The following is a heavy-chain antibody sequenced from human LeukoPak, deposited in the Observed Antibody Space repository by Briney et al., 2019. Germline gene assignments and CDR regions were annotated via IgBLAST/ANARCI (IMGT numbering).Heavy chain of an antibody. D-gene: IGHD1-20*01. CDR1: GGSISSYY. CDR3: ARDFRYEITGTTGDRDAFDI. Sequence: SETLSLTRTVSGGSISSYYWSWIRQLAGKGLEWIGRIYTSGSTNYNPSLKSRVTISVDTSKNQFSLKLSSVTAADTAVYYCARDFRYEITGTTGDRDAFDIWGQGTMVTVSS. J-gene: IGHJ3*02. CDR2: IYTSGST. V-gene: IGHV4-4*07.